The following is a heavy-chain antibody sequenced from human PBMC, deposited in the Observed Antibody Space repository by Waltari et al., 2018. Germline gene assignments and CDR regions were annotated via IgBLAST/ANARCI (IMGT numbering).Heavy chain of an antibody. CDR2: IRSKAYGGTT. D-gene: IGHD3-9*01. Sequence: EVQLVESGGGLVQPGRSLRLSCTASGFTFGDYAMSWVRQAPGKVREWVGFIRSKAYGGTTEYAASVKGRFTIARDNSKSIAYLQMNSLKTEDTAVYYCTRVGYDILTGYYNSLDYWGQGTLVTVSS. V-gene: IGHV3-49*04. CDR3: TRVGYDILTGYYNSLDY. J-gene: IGHJ4*02. CDR1: GFTFGDYA.